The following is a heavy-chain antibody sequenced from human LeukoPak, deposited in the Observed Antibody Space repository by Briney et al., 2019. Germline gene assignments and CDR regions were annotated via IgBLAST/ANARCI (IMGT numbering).Heavy chain of an antibody. V-gene: IGHV4-39*02. D-gene: IGHD2-15*01. CDR3: ARLTIAANAFDI. CDR2: IYYSGST. CDR1: GGSISSSDYY. Sequence: SETLSLTCTVSGGSISSSDYYWGWIRQPPGKGLEWIGSIYYSGSTYYNPSLKSRVTISVDTSKNHFSLRLSSVTAADTAMFYCARLTIAANAFDIWGQGTMVNVSS. J-gene: IGHJ3*02.